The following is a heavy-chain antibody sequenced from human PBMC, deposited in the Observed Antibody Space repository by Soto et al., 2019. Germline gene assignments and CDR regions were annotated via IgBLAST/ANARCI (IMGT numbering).Heavy chain of an antibody. CDR2: ISAYNGNT. CDR3: ARDRRYYDSSGYYHDAFDI. CDR1: GYTFTSYG. D-gene: IGHD3-22*01. V-gene: IGHV1-18*01. Sequence: QVQLVQSGAEVKKPGASVKVSCKASGYTFTSYGISWVRQAPGQGLEWMGWISAYNGNTNYAQKLQGRVTMTTDTSTSTAYMELRSLRSDDTAVYYCARDRRYYDSSGYYHDAFDIWGQGTMVTVSS. J-gene: IGHJ3*02.